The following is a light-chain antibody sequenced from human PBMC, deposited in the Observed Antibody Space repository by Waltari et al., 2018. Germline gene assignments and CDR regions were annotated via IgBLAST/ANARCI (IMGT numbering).Light chain of an antibody. CDR2: EVT. J-gene: IGLJ2*01. V-gene: IGLV2-14*01. CDR3: SSATNNNIVI. Sequence: ALTQSPSVSGSPGQSITISCPGSSSDIGSYNYVSWYQQHPVKVPKLLIYEVTYRPSVATARFSGSKSGNTSSIRIAGLQADDDADYYCSSATNNNIVIFGGGTKVTVL. CDR1: SSDIGSYNY.